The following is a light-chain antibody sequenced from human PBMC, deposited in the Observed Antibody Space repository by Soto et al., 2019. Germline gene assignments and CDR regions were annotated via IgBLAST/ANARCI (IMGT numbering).Light chain of an antibody. CDR3: CSYTRSDTFV. Sequence: QSALTQPASVSGSPGQSITISCAGTSSDVGAYNYVSWYQQHPGKAPKVMIYDVNNRPSGVSYRFSGSKSGNTASLTISGLQAEGGADYYCCSYTRSDTFVFGGGTKLTVL. J-gene: IGLJ2*01. V-gene: IGLV2-14*03. CDR1: SSDVGAYNY. CDR2: DVN.